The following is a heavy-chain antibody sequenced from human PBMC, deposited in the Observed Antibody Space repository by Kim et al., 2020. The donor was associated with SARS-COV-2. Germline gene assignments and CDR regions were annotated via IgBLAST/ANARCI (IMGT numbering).Heavy chain of an antibody. CDR1: GFTFSSYG. V-gene: IGHV3-33*01. J-gene: IGHJ4*02. D-gene: IGHD3-22*01. Sequence: GGSLRLSCAASGFTFSSYGMHWVRQAPGKGLEWVAVIWYDGSNKYYADSVKGRFTISRDNSKNTLYLQMNSLRAEDTAVYYCARDPDLTYYDSSGYDLDYWGQGTLVTVSS. CDR3: ARDPDLTYYDSSGYDLDY. CDR2: IWYDGSNK.